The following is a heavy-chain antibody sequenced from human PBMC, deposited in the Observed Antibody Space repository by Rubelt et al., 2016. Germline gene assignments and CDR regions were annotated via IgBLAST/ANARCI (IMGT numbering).Heavy chain of an antibody. V-gene: IGHV5-51*01. CDR3: ARISGSEVGY. CDR1: GYNFNTYW. J-gene: IGHJ4*02. D-gene: IGHD1-26*01. Sequence: EVHLVQSGAEVKKVGESLRISCKTFGYNFNTYWIGWVRQMPGKGLEWMGIIYPGDFDTKYSPSVQGQVTISADESVSTVDLQWSSLRASDTAKYYCARISGSEVGYWGQGTLVTVSS. CDR2: IYPGDFDT.